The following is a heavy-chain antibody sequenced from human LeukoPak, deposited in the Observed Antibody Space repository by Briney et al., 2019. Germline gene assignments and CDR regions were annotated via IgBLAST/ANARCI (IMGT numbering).Heavy chain of an antibody. CDR3: ARGYSSRTDY. CDR2: IKQDGGVK. V-gene: IGHV3-7*05. Sequence: PGGSLRLSCADSGFTFSSFWMSWVRQAPGKGLEWVANIKQDGGVKNYVDSVKGRFTISRDNAKNSLYLQMNSLRAEDTAVYYCARGYSSRTDYWGQGTLVTVSS. D-gene: IGHD6-13*01. CDR1: GFTFSSFW. J-gene: IGHJ4*02.